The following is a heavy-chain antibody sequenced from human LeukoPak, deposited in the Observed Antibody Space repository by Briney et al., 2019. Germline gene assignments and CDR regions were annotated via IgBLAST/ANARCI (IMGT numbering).Heavy chain of an antibody. CDR1: VFTFSSYA. V-gene: IGHV3-30-3*01. Sequence: PGGSLRLSCAASVFTFSSYAMHWVRQAPGKGLEWVAVISYDGSNKYYADSVKGRFTISRDNSKNTLYLQMNSLRAEDTAVYYCAKDYVLRYFDWLPPRDVDYWGQGALVTVSS. CDR2: ISYDGSNK. J-gene: IGHJ4*02. D-gene: IGHD3-9*01. CDR3: AKDYVLRYFDWLPPRDVDY.